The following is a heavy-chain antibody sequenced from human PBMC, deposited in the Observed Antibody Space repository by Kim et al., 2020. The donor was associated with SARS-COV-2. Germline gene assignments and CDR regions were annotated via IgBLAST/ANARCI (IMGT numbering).Heavy chain of an antibody. Sequence: ASVKVSCKTSGYTFTSYNMHWVRQAPGQGVEWMGIINPSGGSTSYAQKFQGRVIMTRDTSTSTVYMELSSLRSEDTAVYYCARGVYGSGSEGRFGMDVWGQGTTVTVSS. V-gene: IGHV1-46*01. J-gene: IGHJ6*02. CDR2: INPSGGST. D-gene: IGHD3-10*01. CDR1: GYTFTSYN. CDR3: ARGVYGSGSEGRFGMDV.